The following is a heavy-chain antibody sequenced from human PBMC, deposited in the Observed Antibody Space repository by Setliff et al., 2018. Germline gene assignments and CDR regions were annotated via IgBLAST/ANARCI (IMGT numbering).Heavy chain of an antibody. CDR3: ARDRQYCSSTSCYTSYFYYYAMDI. Sequence: SETLSLTCGGYGGSISDYYWSWIRQPPGKGLEWIGEINHSGSTNYNPSLKSRVTISLDTSTNQVSLKLNSVTAADTAVYYCARDRQYCSSTSCYTSYFYYYAMDIWGQGTTVTVSS. D-gene: IGHD2-2*02. CDR2: INHSGST. V-gene: IGHV4-34*01. CDR1: GGSISDYY. J-gene: IGHJ6*02.